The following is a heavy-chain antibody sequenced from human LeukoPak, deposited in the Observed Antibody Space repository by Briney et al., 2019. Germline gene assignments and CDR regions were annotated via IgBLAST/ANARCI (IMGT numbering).Heavy chain of an antibody. J-gene: IGHJ6*02. Sequence: GGSLRLSCAASGFTFSSNAMNWVRQAPGKGLEWVANIKQDGSEKYYVDSVKGRFTISRDNAKNSLYLQMNSLRAEDTAVYYCARDWGLFWGRLSYYYYGMDVWGQGTTVTVSS. V-gene: IGHV3-7*01. D-gene: IGHD3-16*01. CDR1: GFTFSSNA. CDR3: ARDWGLFWGRLSYYYYGMDV. CDR2: IKQDGSEK.